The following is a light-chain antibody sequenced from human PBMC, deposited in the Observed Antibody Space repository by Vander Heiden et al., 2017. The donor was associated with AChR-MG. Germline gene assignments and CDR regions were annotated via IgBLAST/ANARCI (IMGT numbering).Light chain of an antibody. CDR2: GNS. J-gene: IGLJ3*02. Sequence: QSVLTQPPSVSGAPGQRVTIPCTGSSSNIGAGYDVHWYQQLPGTAPKLLIYGNSNRSSGVPDRFSGSKSGTSASLAITGLQAEDEADYYCQSYDSSLSGWVFGGGTKLTVL. V-gene: IGLV1-40*01. CDR1: SSNIGAGYD. CDR3: QSYDSSLSGWV.